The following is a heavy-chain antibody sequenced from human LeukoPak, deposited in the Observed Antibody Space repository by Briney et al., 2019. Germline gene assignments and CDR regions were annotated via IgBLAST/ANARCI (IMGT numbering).Heavy chain of an antibody. D-gene: IGHD3-22*01. J-gene: IGHJ4*02. V-gene: IGHV3-48*04. CDR3: ARLMIVGGNYFDY. CDR1: GFTFSSYS. CDR2: ISSSSSTI. Sequence: PGGSLRLSCAASGFTFSSYSMNWVRQAPGKGLEWVSYISSSSSTIYYADSVKGRFTISRDNAKNSLYLQMNSLRAEDTAVYYCARLMIVGGNYFDYWGQGTLVTVSS.